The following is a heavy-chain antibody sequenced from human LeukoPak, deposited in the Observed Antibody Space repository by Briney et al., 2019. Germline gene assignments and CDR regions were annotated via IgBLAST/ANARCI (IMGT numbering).Heavy chain of an antibody. J-gene: IGHJ4*02. CDR1: GFTFSSYW. Sequence: GGSLRLSCAASGFTFSSYWMSWVRQAPGKGLEWVANIKQDGSEKYYVDSVKGRSTISRDNAKNSLFLQMNSLRAEDTAVYYCARIGYSSNSFDYWGQGTLVTVSS. CDR3: ARIGYSSNSFDY. D-gene: IGHD6-19*01. CDR2: IKQDGSEK. V-gene: IGHV3-7*01.